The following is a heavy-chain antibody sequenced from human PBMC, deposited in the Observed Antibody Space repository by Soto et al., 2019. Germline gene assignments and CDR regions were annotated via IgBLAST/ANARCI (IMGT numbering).Heavy chain of an antibody. CDR2: IYNEGTYS. V-gene: IGHV3-74*01. CDR1: GFIFEMYW. Sequence: GGSMRLSCAASGFIFEMYWMHWVRQSQGKGLVWISRIYNEGTYSDYADSVRGRFTISRDNVNDTLYLQMKNLRADDSGLYYCTRGPRPSSTGTGAYWGQGTQVTVSS. D-gene: IGHD3-10*01. CDR3: TRGPRPSSTGTGAY. J-gene: IGHJ4*02.